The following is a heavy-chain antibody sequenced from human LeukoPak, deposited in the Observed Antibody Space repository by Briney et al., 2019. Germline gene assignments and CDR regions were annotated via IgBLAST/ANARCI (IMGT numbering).Heavy chain of an antibody. D-gene: IGHD4-17*01. J-gene: IGHJ4*02. CDR2: ISPFNGKT. CDR1: DDTLASYG. Sequence: ASLKVSCKSSDDTLASYGISWVRQAPGQGLEWMGWISPFNGKTNYAQKFQGRVTMTTDTSTSTAYMELRSLRSDDTAVYYCARAIMTTRVASYDYWGQGTLVTVSS. V-gene: IGHV1-18*01. CDR3: ARAIMTTRVASYDY.